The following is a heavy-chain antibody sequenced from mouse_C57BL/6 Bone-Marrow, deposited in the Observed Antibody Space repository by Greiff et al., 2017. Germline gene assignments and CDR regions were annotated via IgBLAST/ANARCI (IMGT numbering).Heavy chain of an antibody. Sequence: QVQLQQSGAELVRPGTSVKVSCKASGYAFTNYLIEWVKQRPGQGLEWIGVINPGSGGTNYNEKFKGKATLTADKSSSTAYMQLSSLTSEDSAVYFCARYGGSFAYWGQGTLVTVSA. V-gene: IGHV1-54*01. CDR2: INPGSGGT. CDR3: ARYGGSFAY. J-gene: IGHJ3*01. CDR1: GYAFTNYL. D-gene: IGHD1-1*01.